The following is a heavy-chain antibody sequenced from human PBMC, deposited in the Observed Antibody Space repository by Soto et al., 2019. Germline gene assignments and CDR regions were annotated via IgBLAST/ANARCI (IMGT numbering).Heavy chain of an antibody. V-gene: IGHV1-3*01. CDR1: EYTFTNYA. CDR2: INAGNGNT. CDR3: ARDILFDY. J-gene: IGHJ4*02. Sequence: ASVKVSCKASEYTFTNYALHWVRQAPGQRLEWMGWINAGNGNTKYSQKFQGRVTITRDTSANTAYMELSSLRSEDTAVYYCARDILFDYWGQGTLVTVSS. D-gene: IGHD2-15*01.